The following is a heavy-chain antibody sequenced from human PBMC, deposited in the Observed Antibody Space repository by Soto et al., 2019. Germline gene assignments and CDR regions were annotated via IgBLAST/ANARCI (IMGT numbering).Heavy chain of an antibody. CDR2: ISAYNGNT. V-gene: IGHV1-18*01. D-gene: IGHD5-12*01. CDR1: GYTFTSYG. Sequence: ASVKVSCKASGYTFTSYGINWVRQAPGQGLEWMGWISAYNGNTHYAQKLQGRVTMTTDTSTSTAYMELRSLRSDDTAVYYCARVQSGYDVAYWGQGTLVTVSS. J-gene: IGHJ4*02. CDR3: ARVQSGYDVAY.